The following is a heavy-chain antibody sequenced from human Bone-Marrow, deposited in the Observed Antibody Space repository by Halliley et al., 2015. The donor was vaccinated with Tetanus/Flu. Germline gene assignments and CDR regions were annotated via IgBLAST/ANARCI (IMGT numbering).Heavy chain of an antibody. D-gene: IGHD1-26*01. V-gene: IGHV3-72*01. CDR2: SKNKVNTFTT. Sequence: RSKNKVNTFTTAYAGSVKGRFTIARDDSKNSLYLQMNSRKTEDTAVYYCASMVGATGYAFDIWGQGTMVTVSS. CDR3: ASMVGATGYAFDI. J-gene: IGHJ3*02.